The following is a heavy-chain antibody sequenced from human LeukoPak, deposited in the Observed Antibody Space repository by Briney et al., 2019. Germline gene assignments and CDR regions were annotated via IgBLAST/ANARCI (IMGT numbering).Heavy chain of an antibody. CDR1: GFTSSSYD. CDR3: ARDLRYDFWSGPHNWFDP. D-gene: IGHD3-3*01. CDR2: ISYDGSNK. J-gene: IGHJ5*02. Sequence: GGSLRLSCAASGFTSSSYDMHWVRQAPGKGLEWVAVISYDGSNKYYADSVKGRFTISRDNSKNTLYLQMNSLRAEDTAVYYCARDLRYDFWSGPHNWFDPWGQGTLVTVSS. V-gene: IGHV3-30-3*01.